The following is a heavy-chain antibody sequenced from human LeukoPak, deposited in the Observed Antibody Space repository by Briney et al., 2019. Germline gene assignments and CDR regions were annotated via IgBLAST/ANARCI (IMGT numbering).Heavy chain of an antibody. CDR1: GGSIRSGDYS. Sequence: PSETLSLTCTVSGGSIRSGDYSWSWIRQPPGKGLEWIGYIYYSGSTYYNPSLKSRVTISGDTSKNQFSLKLSSVTAVDTAVYYCTRKATTGPTKAAFDVWGQGTMATVSS. V-gene: IGHV4-30-4*01. CDR3: TRKATTGPTKAAFDV. J-gene: IGHJ3*01. D-gene: IGHD4-17*01. CDR2: IYYSGST.